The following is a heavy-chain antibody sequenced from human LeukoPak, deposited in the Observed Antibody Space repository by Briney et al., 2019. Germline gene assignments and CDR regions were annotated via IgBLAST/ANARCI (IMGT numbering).Heavy chain of an antibody. CDR1: GFTFSSYS. V-gene: IGHV3-48*01. CDR2: ISSASNTI. Sequence: GESLRLSCAASGFTFSSYSMNWVRQAPGKGLEWVSYISSASNTIYYADSVKGRFTISRDNAKNSLYLQMNSLRAVDTATYYCARDGWFGDYNWFDPWGQGTLVTVSS. CDR3: ARDGWFGDYNWFDP. J-gene: IGHJ5*02. D-gene: IGHD3-10*01.